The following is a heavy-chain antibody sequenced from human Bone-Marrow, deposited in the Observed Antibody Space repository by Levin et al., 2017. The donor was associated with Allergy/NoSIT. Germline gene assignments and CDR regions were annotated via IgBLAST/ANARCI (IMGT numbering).Heavy chain of an antibody. V-gene: IGHV3-30*18. CDR1: GFTFSSYG. CDR3: AKDGSPGITGTGNWFDP. Sequence: AGGSLRLSCAASGFTFSSYGMHWVRQAPGKGLEWVAVISYDGSNKYYADSVKGRFTISRDNSKNTLYLQMNSLRAEDTAVYYCAKDGSPGITGTGNWFDPWGQGTLVTVSS. CDR2: ISYDGSNK. J-gene: IGHJ5*02. D-gene: IGHD1-7*01.